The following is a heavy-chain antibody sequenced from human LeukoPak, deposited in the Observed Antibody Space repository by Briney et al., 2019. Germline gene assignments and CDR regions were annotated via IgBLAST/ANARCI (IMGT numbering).Heavy chain of an antibody. Sequence: SVKVSCKASGGTFSSYAISWVRQAPGQGLEWMGGIIPIFGTANYAQKFQGRVTITTDESTSTAYMELSSLRSEDTAVYYCARGPFCSSTSCQYWYFDLWGRGTLVTVSS. CDR1: GGTFSSYA. CDR3: ARGPFCSSTSCQYWYFDL. V-gene: IGHV1-69*05. J-gene: IGHJ2*01. CDR2: IIPIFGTA. D-gene: IGHD2-2*01.